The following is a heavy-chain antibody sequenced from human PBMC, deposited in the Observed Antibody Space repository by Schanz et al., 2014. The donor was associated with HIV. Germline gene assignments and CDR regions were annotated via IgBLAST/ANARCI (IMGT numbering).Heavy chain of an antibody. J-gene: IGHJ5*02. D-gene: IGHD3-22*01. CDR2: ISYDGNYK. CDR1: GFRFSSYG. V-gene: IGHV3-30*03. Sequence: QVQVVESGGGVVQPGRSLRLSCVTSGFRFSSYGMHWVRQAPGKGLEWVAVISYDGNYKIYSESVKGRFTISRDNSKNTLYLQMNSLRAEDTAVYYCTGGLYYDSTPFDPWGQGTLVTVSS. CDR3: TGGLYYDSTPFDP.